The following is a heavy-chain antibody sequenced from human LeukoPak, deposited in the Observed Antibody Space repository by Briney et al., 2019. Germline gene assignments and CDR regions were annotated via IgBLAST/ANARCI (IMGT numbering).Heavy chain of an antibody. J-gene: IGHJ3*02. V-gene: IGHV1-2*02. CDR2: SDPKSGAT. Sequence: ASVQVSCKTSGYTSTSYYIHWLRQAPGQRFEWMGWSDPKSGATKYEHFQGRVTMTRDTSISTAYMELRRLTSDDTAVYYCARDWNREFLELPGAFAIWGQGTMVTASS. CDR3: ARDWNREFLELPGAFAI. CDR1: GYTSTSYY. D-gene: IGHD5-24*01.